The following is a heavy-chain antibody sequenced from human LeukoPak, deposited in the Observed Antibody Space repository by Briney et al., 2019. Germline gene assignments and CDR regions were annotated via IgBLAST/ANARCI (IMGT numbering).Heavy chain of an antibody. Sequence: SETLSLTCTVSGGSISSGGYYWSWIRQHPGKGLEWIGYIYYSGSTYYNPSLKSRVTTSVDTPKNQFSLKLSSVTAADTAVYYCARGMAATGGIFDYWGQGTLVTVSS. CDR3: ARGMAATGGIFDY. V-gene: IGHV4-31*03. CDR2: IYYSGST. D-gene: IGHD7-27*01. J-gene: IGHJ4*02. CDR1: GGSISSGGYY.